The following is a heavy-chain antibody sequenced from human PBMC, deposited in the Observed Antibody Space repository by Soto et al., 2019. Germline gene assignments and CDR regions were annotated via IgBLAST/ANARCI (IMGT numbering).Heavy chain of an antibody. D-gene: IGHD3-3*01. CDR1: GFTFGDYA. V-gene: IGHV3-49*03. Sequence: EVQLVESGGGLVQPGRSLRLSCTGSGFTFGDYAMSWFRQASGKGLEWVGSIRSKALGGTAEYAASVTGRFIISRDDSKTIAYLQMNSLETEDTAVYYCSRLLPNKAISILGVVNPFDYWGQGTLVTVSS. J-gene: IGHJ4*02. CDR2: IRSKALGGTA. CDR3: SRLLPNKAISILGVVNPFDY.